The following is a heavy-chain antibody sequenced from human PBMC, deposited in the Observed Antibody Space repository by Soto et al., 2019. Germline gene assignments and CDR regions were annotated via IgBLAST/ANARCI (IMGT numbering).Heavy chain of an antibody. CDR1: GGSISSSSYY. D-gene: IGHD1-26*01. V-gene: IGHV4-39*07. CDR3: ARYGYYRGFDY. J-gene: IGHJ4*02. CDR2: IYYSGST. Sequence: PSETLSLTCTVSGGSISSSSYYWGWIRQPPGKGLEWIGSIYYSGSTYYNPSLKSRVTISVDTSKNQFSLKLSSVTAADTAVYYCARYGYYRGFDYWGQGTLVTVSS.